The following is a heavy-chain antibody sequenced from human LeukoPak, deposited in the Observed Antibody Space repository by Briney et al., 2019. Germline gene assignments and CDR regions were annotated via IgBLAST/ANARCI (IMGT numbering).Heavy chain of an antibody. CDR2: IKQDGSEK. V-gene: IGHV3-7*04. D-gene: IGHD6-19*01. J-gene: IGHJ4*02. CDR3: ARDSAVAGIRTFDY. CDR1: GFTFSSYW. Sequence: GGSLRLSCAASGFTFSSYWMSWVRQAPGKGLEWVANIKQDGSEKYYVDSVKGRFTISRDNSKNSLYLQMNSLRAEDTAVYYCARDSAVAGIRTFDYWGQGTLVTVSS.